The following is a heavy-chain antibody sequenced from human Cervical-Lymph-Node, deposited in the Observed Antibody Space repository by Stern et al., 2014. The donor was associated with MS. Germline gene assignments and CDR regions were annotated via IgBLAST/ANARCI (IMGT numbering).Heavy chain of an antibody. CDR3: ARGDGYDILTGYPVFDF. CDR2: ISAFNGNS. Sequence: QVQLVQSGAEVKKPGASVKVSCKASGYTFTSYGVTWVRQAPGQGLEWMGWISAFNGNSNYAQRLQGRVTITTETSTSTAYMELRSLRSDDTAVYYCARGDGYDILTGYPVFDFWGQGTLVTVS. CDR1: GYTFTSYG. D-gene: IGHD3-9*01. V-gene: IGHV1-18*01. J-gene: IGHJ4*02.